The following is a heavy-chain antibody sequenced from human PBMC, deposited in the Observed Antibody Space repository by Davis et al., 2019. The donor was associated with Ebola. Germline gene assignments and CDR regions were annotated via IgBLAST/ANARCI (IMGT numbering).Heavy chain of an antibody. CDR1: GFTFTSYT. J-gene: IGHJ2*01. V-gene: IGHV3-23*01. CDR2: LSGSGAKT. Sequence: PGESLKISCAASGFTFTSYTLSWVRQAPGKGLEWVSLLSGSGAKTYSADSVKGRFTISRDNSKNTLSLQMNSLRAEDTAVYYCAKGVFGHLALWGRGTLVTVSS. CDR3: AKGVFGHLAL. D-gene: IGHD3-16*02.